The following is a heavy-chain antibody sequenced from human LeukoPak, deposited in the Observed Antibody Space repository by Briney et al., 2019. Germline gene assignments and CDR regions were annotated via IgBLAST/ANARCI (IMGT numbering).Heavy chain of an antibody. J-gene: IGHJ4*02. CDR2: MNPNSGNT. CDR3: ARDQRPELWFGETFDY. D-gene: IGHD3-10*01. V-gene: IGHV1-8*03. CDR1: GYTFTSYD. Sequence: ASVKVSCKASGYTFTSYDINWVRQATGQGLEWMGWMNPNSGNTGYAQKFQGRVTITRNTSISTAYMELRSLRSDDTAVYYCARDQRPELWFGETFDYWGQGTLVTVSS.